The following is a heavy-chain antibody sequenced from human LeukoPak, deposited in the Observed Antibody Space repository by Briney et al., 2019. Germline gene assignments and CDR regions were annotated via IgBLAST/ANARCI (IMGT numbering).Heavy chain of an antibody. CDR2: ISWNSGSI. CDR3: AKDQGYDILTGYYVFDY. D-gene: IGHD3-9*01. V-gene: IGHV3-9*01. Sequence: GGSLRLSCAASGFTFDDYAMHWVRQAPGKGLEWVSGISWNSGSIGYADSVKGRFTISRDNAKNSLYLQMNSLRAEDTALYYCAKDQGYDILTGYYVFDYWGQGTLVTVSS. J-gene: IGHJ4*02. CDR1: GFTFDDYA.